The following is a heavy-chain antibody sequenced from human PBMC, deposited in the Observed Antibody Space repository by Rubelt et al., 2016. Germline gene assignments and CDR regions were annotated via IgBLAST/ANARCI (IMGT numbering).Heavy chain of an antibody. CDR2: ISTYNGNT. Sequence: QVQLVQSGAEVKKPGASVKVSCKASGYSFNSYGISWVRQAPGQGLEWLGWISTYNGNTDYAQKLQGRITVTTDTPTSTVYMGLRSLGYDEAAMYYCASDYGVRGQGTTVTVS. D-gene: IGHD3-10*01. CDR3: ASDYGV. V-gene: IGHV1-18*01. CDR1: GYSFNSYG. J-gene: IGHJ6*02.